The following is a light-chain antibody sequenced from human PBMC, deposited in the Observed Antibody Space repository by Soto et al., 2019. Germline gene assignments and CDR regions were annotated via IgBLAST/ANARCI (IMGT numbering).Light chain of an antibody. CDR3: CSYAGSYTLV. V-gene: IGLV2-11*01. CDR1: SSDVGGYDY. Sequence: QSALTQPRSVSWSPGQSVTISCTGASSDVGGYDYVSWCQQHPGKAPKLIIYDVSQRPSGVPDRFSGSKSGNTASLTISGLQAEDEADYYCCSYAGSYTLVFGGGTKLTVL. CDR2: DVS. J-gene: IGLJ2*01.